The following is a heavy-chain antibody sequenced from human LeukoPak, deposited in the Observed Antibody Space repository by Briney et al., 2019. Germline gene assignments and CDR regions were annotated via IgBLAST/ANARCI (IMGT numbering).Heavy chain of an antibody. CDR1: GFTFSSYS. D-gene: IGHD3-3*01. J-gene: IGHJ4*02. V-gene: IGHV3-7*01. CDR2: IKQDGSEK. CDR3: ARGFDFGVGNDY. Sequence: GGSLRLSCAASGFTFSSYSMNWVRQAPGKGLEWVANIKQDGSEKYYVDSVKGRFTISRDNAKNSLYLQMNSLRAEDTAVYYCARGFDFGVGNDYWGQGTLVTVSS.